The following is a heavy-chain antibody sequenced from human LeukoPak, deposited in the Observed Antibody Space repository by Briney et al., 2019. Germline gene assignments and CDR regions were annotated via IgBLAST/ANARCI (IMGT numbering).Heavy chain of an antibody. V-gene: IGHV1-2*02. D-gene: IGHD6-19*01. CDR2: INPNSGGT. CDR3: ARDRYSSGWQPFDY. CDR1: GYTFTGYY. Sequence: ASVKVSCEASGYTFTGYYMHWVRQAPGQGLEWMGWINPNSGGTNYAQKFQGRVTMTRDTSISTAYMELSRLRSDDTAVYYCARDRYSSGWQPFDYWGQGTLVTVSS. J-gene: IGHJ4*02.